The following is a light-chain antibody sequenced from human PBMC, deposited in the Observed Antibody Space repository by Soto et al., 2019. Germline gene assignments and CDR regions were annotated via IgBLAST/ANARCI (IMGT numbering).Light chain of an antibody. V-gene: IGKV1-5*01. J-gene: IGKJ4*01. Sequence: DSQMTQTPAALSAAVGDAVAITCRASQSVSGWLAWFQQRPGKAPKFLIYAASTLESGVPSRFSGSGSGTEITLTISSLQPDDFATYYCQQYSVYPLSFAGGTKVDIK. CDR2: AAS. CDR3: QQYSVYPLS. CDR1: QSVSGW.